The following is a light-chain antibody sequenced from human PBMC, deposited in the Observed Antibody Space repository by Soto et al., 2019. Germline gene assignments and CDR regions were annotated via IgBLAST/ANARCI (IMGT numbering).Light chain of an antibody. Sequence: QTVVTQEPSLTVSPGGTVTLTCASSTGPLTSTHYPYWFQQKPGRAPRTLIYDTGNKYSWTPARFSGSLLGGKAALTISGAQPEDEADYYCSLAVGGVRVQFGGGTKLTVL. V-gene: IGLV7-46*01. CDR3: SLAVGGVRVQ. CDR2: DTG. J-gene: IGLJ3*02. CDR1: TGPLTSTHY.